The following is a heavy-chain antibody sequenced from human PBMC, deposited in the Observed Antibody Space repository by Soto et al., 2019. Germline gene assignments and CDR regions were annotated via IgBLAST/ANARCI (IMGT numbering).Heavy chain of an antibody. CDR3: ARRYGWAFDI. J-gene: IGHJ3*02. Sequence: SVTICLTCTVAGGTISGYYGSWIRQPPGKGLEWIGYIYYSGSTNYNPSLKSRVTISVDTSKNQFSLKLSSVTAADTAVYYCARRYGWAFDIWGQGTMVTVSS. D-gene: IGHD3-16*01. CDR2: IYYSGST. V-gene: IGHV4-59*08. CDR1: GGTISGYY.